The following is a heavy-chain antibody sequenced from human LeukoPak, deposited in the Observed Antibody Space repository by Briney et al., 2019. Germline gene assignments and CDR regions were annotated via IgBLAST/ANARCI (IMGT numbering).Heavy chain of an antibody. D-gene: IGHD3-22*01. Sequence: GASVKVSCKASGYTFTGYYMHWVRQAPGQGLEWMGWINPDSGGTNYAQKFQGRVNMTRDTSISTAYMELSMLRSDDSAVYYCARVGHYDSSVYADDVFDFWGQGTMVPVSS. CDR2: INPDSGGT. CDR3: ARVGHYDSSVYADDVFDF. J-gene: IGHJ3*01. CDR1: GYTFTGYY. V-gene: IGHV1-2*02.